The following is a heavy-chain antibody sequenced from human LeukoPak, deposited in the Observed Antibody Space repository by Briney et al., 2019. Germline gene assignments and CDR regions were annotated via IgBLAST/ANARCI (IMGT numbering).Heavy chain of an antibody. J-gene: IGHJ4*02. Sequence: HAGGSLRLSCAASGFTFSSYGMSWVRQAPGKGLEWVSAISGSGGSTYYADSVKGRFTISRDNSKTTLYLQMNSLRAEDTAVYYCAKNGGATLNSYGYSTAFDYWGQGTLVTVSS. D-gene: IGHD5-18*01. V-gene: IGHV3-23*01. CDR2: ISGSGGST. CDR3: AKNGGATLNSYGYSTAFDY. CDR1: GFTFSSYG.